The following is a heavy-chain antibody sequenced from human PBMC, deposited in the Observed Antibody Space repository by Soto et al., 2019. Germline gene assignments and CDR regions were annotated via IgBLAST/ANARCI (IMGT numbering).Heavy chain of an antibody. CDR1: GGSMSSYY. J-gene: IGHJ5*02. CDR2: IYYSGST. V-gene: IGHV4-59*08. D-gene: IGHD6-13*01. CDR3: AAAAPLAAAGRGSWFDP. Sequence: QVQLQESGPGLVKPSETLSLTCTVSGGSMSSYYWSWIRQPPGKGLEWIGYIYYSGSTNYNPSLKSRVTISVDTSKNQFSLKVSSVTAADTAIYYCAAAAPLAAAGRGSWFDPWGQGTLVTVSS.